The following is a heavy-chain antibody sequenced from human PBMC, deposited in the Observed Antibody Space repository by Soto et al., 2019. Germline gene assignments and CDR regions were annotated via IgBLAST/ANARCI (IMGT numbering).Heavy chain of an antibody. J-gene: IGHJ4*02. D-gene: IGHD6-13*01. CDR1: GDSVSSNSAA. V-gene: IGHV6-1*01. Sequence: SQTLSLTCAISGDSVSSNSAAWNWIRQSPSRGLEWLGRTYYRSKWYNDYAVSVKSRITINPDTSKNQFSLQLNSVTPEDTAVDYCARSSVDLAAAGHIDYWGQGTLVTVSS. CDR3: ARSSVDLAAAGHIDY. CDR2: TYYRSKWYN.